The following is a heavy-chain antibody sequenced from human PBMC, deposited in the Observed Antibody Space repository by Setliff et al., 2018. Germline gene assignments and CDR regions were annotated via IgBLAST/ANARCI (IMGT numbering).Heavy chain of an antibody. D-gene: IGHD6-19*01. V-gene: IGHV3-11*01. J-gene: IGHJ2*01. CDR1: GFTFSDYY. CDR3: ARDLAGDTSGAYFDL. CDR2: ISSSASTI. Sequence: GGSLRLSCAASGFTFSDYYMSWIRQAPGKGLEWVSYISSSASTIYYADSVKGRFTISRDNAKKLLYLQMNSLRAEDTAVYYCARDLAGDTSGAYFDLWGRGTLVTVSS.